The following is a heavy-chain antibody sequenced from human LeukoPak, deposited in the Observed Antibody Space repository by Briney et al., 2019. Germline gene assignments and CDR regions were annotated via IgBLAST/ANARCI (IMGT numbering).Heavy chain of an antibody. CDR1: GFTFNNYG. V-gene: IGHV3-23*01. CDR3: AKASRRHCGSTVCYTLDY. D-gene: IGHD2-2*02. CDR2: ISGSSGTT. Sequence: PGGSLRLSCAASGFTFNNYGMSWVRQAPGKGLEWVSSISGSSGTTYSADSVKGRFTISRDNTKNTLCLQMNSLRADDTAVYYCAKASRRHCGSTVCYTLDYWGQGTLVTVSS. J-gene: IGHJ4*02.